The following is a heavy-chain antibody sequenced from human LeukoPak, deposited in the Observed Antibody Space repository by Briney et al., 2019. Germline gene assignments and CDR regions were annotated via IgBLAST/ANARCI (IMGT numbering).Heavy chain of an antibody. CDR3: ARATRVGAYGAFDI. CDR1: GYTFTRYY. Sequence: ASVKVSCKASGYTFTRYYMHWVRQAPGQGLEWMGWINPNSGGTNYAQKFQGRVTMTTDMSPSTVYMELSSLRSEDTAVYYCARATRVGAYGAFDIWGQGTMVTVSS. J-gene: IGHJ3*02. D-gene: IGHD3-16*01. CDR2: INPNSGGT. V-gene: IGHV1-2*02.